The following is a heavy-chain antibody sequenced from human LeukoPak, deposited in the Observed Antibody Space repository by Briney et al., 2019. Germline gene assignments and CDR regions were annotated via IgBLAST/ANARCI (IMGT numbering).Heavy chain of an antibody. V-gene: IGHV3-21*01. J-gene: IGHJ4*02. Sequence: PGGSLRLSCAASGFTFSSYSMNWVRQAPGKGLEWVSSISSSSSYIYYADSVKGRFTISRDNAKNSLYLQMNSLRAEDTAVYYCARGGGGSYRRGVDYWGQGTLVTVSS. CDR1: GFTFSSYS. CDR3: ARGGGGSYRRGVDY. CDR2: ISSSSSYI. D-gene: IGHD1-26*01.